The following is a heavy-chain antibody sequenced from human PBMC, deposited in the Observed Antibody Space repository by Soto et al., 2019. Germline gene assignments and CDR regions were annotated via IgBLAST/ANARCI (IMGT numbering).Heavy chain of an antibody. D-gene: IGHD2-21*02. CDR3: AGSMTYFDY. CDR1: GSTFRSYG. Sequence: GESLKISCAASGSTFRSYGMQWVRQAPGKGLEWVAVISFDGSNEYYADSVKGRFTISRDNSKDTLYLQMNSLRAEDTAVYYCAGSMTYFDYWGQGTLVTVSS. V-gene: IGHV3-30*03. CDR2: ISFDGSNE. J-gene: IGHJ4*02.